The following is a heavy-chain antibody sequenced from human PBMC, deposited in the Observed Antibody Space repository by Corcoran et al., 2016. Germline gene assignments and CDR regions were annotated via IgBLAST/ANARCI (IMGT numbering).Heavy chain of an antibody. CDR1: GFTFSSYS. CDR2: ISSSSSYI. J-gene: IGHJ6*02. CDR3: ARDGSFWSCYYFGVKGDYYGMDV. Sequence: EVQLVESGGGLVKPGGSLRLSCAASGFTFSSYSMNWVRQAPGKGLEWVSSISSSSSYIYYADSVKGRFTISRDNAKNSLYLQMNSLRAEDTAVYYCARDGSFWSCYYFGVKGDYYGMDVWGQGTTVTVSS. D-gene: IGHD3-3*01. V-gene: IGHV3-21*01.